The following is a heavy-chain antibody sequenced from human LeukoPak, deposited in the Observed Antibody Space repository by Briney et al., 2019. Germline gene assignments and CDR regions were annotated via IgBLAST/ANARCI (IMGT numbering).Heavy chain of an antibody. CDR3: THTLLRLGAAISLWFDY. J-gene: IGHJ4*02. D-gene: IGHD1-26*01. CDR1: GFSLTTTGVG. V-gene: IGHV2-5*02. Sequence: SGPTLVKPTQTLTLTCTFSGFSLTTTGVGVGWIRQPPGKALEWLALIYWDDDKRYSPSLKSRLTITKDTSKNQVVLTMTTMDPVDTATYYCTHTLLRLGAAISLWFDYWGQGTLVTVSS. CDR2: IYWDDDK.